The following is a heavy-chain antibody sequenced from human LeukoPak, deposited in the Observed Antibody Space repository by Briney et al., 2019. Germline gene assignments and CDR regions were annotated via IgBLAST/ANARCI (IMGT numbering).Heavy chain of an antibody. CDR2: IRTAAGAT. J-gene: IGHJ6*03. V-gene: IGHV3-13*01. CDR3: ARGSRGDFYYYMDV. Sequence: GGSLRLSCVASGFTFSNYDLHWVRQSTGKGLEWVSAIRTAAGATHYSDSVKGRFTISRENAKNSVYLQMDSLRAGDTAVYFCARGSRGDFYYYMDVWGKGTTVTVSS. CDR1: GFTFSNYD. D-gene: IGHD3-10*01.